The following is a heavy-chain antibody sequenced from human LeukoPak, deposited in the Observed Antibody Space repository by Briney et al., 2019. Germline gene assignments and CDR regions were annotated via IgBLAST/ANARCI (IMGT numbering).Heavy chain of an antibody. CDR1: GFTFSSYG. J-gene: IGHJ3*02. CDR2: IRYDGSNK. D-gene: IGHD3-22*01. Sequence: GGSLRPSCAASGFTFSSYGMHWVRQAPGKGLEWVAFIRYDGSNKYYADSVKGRFTISRDNSKNTLYLQMNSLRAEDTAVYYCAKDRGGYYDSSGYHRNDAFDIWGQGTMVTVSS. V-gene: IGHV3-30*02. CDR3: AKDRGGYYDSSGYHRNDAFDI.